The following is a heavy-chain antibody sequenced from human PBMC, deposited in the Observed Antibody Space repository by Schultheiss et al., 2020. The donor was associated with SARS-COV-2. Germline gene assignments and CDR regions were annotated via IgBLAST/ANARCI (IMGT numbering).Heavy chain of an antibody. V-gene: IGHV1-2*02. J-gene: IGHJ6*02. CDR3: ARGGLTHSDVWSAYIPDYALDV. D-gene: IGHD3-3*01. CDR1: GYTFTGYY. Sequence: ASVKVSCKASGYTFTGYYMHWVRQAPGQGLEWMGWINPNSGGTNYAQKFQGRVTMTRDTSISTAYMELSSLRSQDTAVYYCARGGLTHSDVWSAYIPDYALDVWGQGTTVTVSS. CDR2: INPNSGGT.